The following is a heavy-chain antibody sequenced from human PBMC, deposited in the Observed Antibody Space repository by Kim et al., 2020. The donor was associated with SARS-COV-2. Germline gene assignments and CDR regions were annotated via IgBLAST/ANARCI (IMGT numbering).Heavy chain of an antibody. Sequence: GGSLRLSCAASGFTFDDYAMHWVRQAPGKGLEWVSGISWNSGSIGYADSVKGRFTISRDNAKNSLYLQMNSLRAEDTALYYCANDIDWELWRGLDYWGQG. D-gene: IGHD1-26*01. V-gene: IGHV3-9*01. CDR1: GFTFDDYA. J-gene: IGHJ4*02. CDR2: ISWNSGSI. CDR3: ANDIDWELWRGLDY.